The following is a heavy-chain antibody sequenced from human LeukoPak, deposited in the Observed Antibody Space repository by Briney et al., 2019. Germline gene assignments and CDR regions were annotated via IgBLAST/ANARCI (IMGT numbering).Heavy chain of an antibody. J-gene: IGHJ4*02. V-gene: IGHV4-34*01. D-gene: IGHD5-18*01. Sequence: SETLSLTCAVSGGSFSGYYWSWIRQPPGKGLEWIGEINHSGSTNYIASLESRVTLSVDTSKNQFSLKLSSVTAADTAVYYCARHGKYSYGYGYWGQGTLVTVSS. CDR1: GGSFSGYY. CDR3: ARHGKYSYGYGY. CDR2: INHSGST.